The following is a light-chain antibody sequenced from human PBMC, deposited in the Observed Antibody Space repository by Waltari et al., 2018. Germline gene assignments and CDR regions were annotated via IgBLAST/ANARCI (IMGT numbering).Light chain of an antibody. CDR3: MQATQFPLT. CDR2: KIS. Sequence: DIVMTQIPLSSPVTLGQPASISCSARQSLVHSDGNTYLSWLQQRPGQPPRLLIDKISNRLAGVPDRFSGSGAGTEFTLKISRVETEDVGVYFCMQATQFPLTFGGGTKVEIK. CDR1: QSLVHSDGNTY. V-gene: IGKV2-24*01. J-gene: IGKJ4*01.